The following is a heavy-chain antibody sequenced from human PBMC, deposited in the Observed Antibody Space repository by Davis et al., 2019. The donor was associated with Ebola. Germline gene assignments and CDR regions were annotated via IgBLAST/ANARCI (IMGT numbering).Heavy chain of an antibody. Sequence: AASVKVSCKASGYTFTSYYMHWVRQAPGQGLEWMGIINPSGGSTSYAQKFQGRVTMTRDTSTSTVYMELSSLRSEDTAVYYCAREIVVVITTALGNDYWGQGTLVTVSS. D-gene: IGHD3-22*01. CDR2: INPSGGST. J-gene: IGHJ4*02. CDR1: GYTFTSYY. CDR3: AREIVVVITTALGNDY. V-gene: IGHV1-46*03.